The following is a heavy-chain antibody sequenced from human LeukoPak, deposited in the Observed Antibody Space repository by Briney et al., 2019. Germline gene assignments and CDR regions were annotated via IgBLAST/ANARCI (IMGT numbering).Heavy chain of an antibody. CDR1: GGSISSHY. CDR2: IYYSGST. Sequence: SETLSLTCTVSGGSISSHYWRWIRQPPGKGLEWLGYIYYSGSTNYNPSLKSRVTISVDTSKNQFSLKLSSVTAADTAVYYCARADSSSWYVGYYFDYWGQGTLVTVSS. V-gene: IGHV4-59*11. CDR3: ARADSSSWYVGYYFDY. D-gene: IGHD6-13*01. J-gene: IGHJ4*02.